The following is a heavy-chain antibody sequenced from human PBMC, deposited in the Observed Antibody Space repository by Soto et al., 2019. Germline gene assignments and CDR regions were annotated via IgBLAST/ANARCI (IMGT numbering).Heavy chain of an antibody. Sequence: GGSLRLSCAASGFTFSSYGMHWVRQAPGKGLEWVAVIWYDGSNKYYADSVKGRFTISRDNSKNTLYLQMNSLRAEDTAVYYCARDPALTGVDYWGQGTLVTVSS. D-gene: IGHD3-9*01. CDR3: ARDPALTGVDY. CDR2: IWYDGSNK. J-gene: IGHJ4*02. V-gene: IGHV3-33*01. CDR1: GFTFSSYG.